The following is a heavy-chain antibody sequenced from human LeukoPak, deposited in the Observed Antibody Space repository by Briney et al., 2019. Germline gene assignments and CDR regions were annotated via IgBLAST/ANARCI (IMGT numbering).Heavy chain of an antibody. Sequence: SGPTLVKPTQTLTLTCSFSGFSLSTPGVGVGWIRQPPGKGLEWIGSIYYSGSTYYNPSLKSRVTISVDTSKNQFSLKLSSVTAADTAVYYCARVITGTYYYMDVWGKGTTVTISS. V-gene: IGHV4-39*01. CDR3: ARVITGTYYYMDV. CDR2: IYYSGST. D-gene: IGHD1-20*01. J-gene: IGHJ6*03. CDR1: GFSLSTPGVG.